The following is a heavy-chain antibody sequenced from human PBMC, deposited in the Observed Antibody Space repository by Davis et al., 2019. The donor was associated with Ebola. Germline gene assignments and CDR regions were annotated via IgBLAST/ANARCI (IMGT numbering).Heavy chain of an antibody. CDR3: ARQWLDGYGMDV. CDR1: GFTFSSYG. V-gene: IGHV3-33*01. CDR2: IWYDGSNK. Sequence: GESLKISCAASGFTFSSYGMHWVRQAPGKGLEWVAVIWYDGSNKYYADSVKGRFTISRDNSKNTLCLQMNSLRAEDTAVYYCARQWLDGYGMDVWGQGTTVTVSS. J-gene: IGHJ6*02. D-gene: IGHD6-19*01.